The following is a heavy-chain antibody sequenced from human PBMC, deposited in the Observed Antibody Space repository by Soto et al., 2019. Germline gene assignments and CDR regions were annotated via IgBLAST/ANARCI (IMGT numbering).Heavy chain of an antibody. J-gene: IGHJ6*02. CDR1: GYTFTGYY. CDR3: ARDRQDFWSGYYINGMDV. CDR2: INPNSGGT. V-gene: IGHV1-2*04. Sequence: ASVKVSCKASGYTFTGYYMHWVRQAPGQGLEWMGWINPNSGGTNYAQKFQGWVTMTRDTSISTAYMELSRLRSDDTAVYYCARDRQDFWSGYYINGMDVWGQGTTVTVSS. D-gene: IGHD3-3*01.